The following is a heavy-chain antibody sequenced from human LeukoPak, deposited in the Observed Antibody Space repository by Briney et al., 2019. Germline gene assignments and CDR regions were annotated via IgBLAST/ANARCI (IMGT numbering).Heavy chain of an antibody. CDR2: IKQDGSEK. CDR1: GFTFSSYW. CDR3: ARGRDIEQWLVLYFDY. Sequence: GGSLRLSCAASGFTFSSYWMSWVRQAPGKGLEWVANIKQDGSEKYYVDSVKGRFTISRDNAKNSLYLQMNSLRAEDTAVYYCARGRDIEQWLVLYFDYWGQGTLVTVSS. V-gene: IGHV3-7*01. D-gene: IGHD6-19*01. J-gene: IGHJ4*02.